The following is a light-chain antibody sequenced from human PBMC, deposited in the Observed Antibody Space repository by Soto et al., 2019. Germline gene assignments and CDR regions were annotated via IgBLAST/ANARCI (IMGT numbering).Light chain of an antibody. J-gene: IGKJ1*01. CDR3: HQCAHSPLT. Sequence: EIVLTQSPDTLSLSPGERATISCRASQSVTKNYLAWYQQKPGQAPRLLIDDAFNRATGVPDRFSGSGSGTDFTLTISRLEPEDFAVYYCHQCAHSPLTFGQGTKVEIK. V-gene: IGKV3-20*01. CDR2: DAF. CDR1: QSVTKNY.